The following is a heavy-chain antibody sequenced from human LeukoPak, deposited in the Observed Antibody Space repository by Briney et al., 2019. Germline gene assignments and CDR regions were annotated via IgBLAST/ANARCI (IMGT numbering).Heavy chain of an antibody. Sequence: GGSLRLSCAASGFTFSSYRMHWVRQAPGKGLVWVSRIKSDGSTNYADSVKGRFTISRDNAKNTLSLQMNSLRAEDTGVYYCARAPSEIGGYYPEYFRHWGQGTLVTVSS. J-gene: IGHJ1*01. CDR3: ARAPSEIGGYYPEYFRH. CDR1: GFTFSSYR. D-gene: IGHD3-22*01. V-gene: IGHV3-74*01. CDR2: IKSDGST.